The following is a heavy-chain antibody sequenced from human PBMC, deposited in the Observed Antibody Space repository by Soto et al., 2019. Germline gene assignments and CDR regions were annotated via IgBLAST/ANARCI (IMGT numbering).Heavy chain of an antibody. D-gene: IGHD1-20*01. V-gene: IGHV2-70*11. CDR3: ARGGITGTGNAFDI. CDR1: GFSLSTSGMC. CDR2: IDWDDDK. J-gene: IGHJ3*02. Sequence: SGPTLVNPTQPLTLTCTFSGFSLSTSGMCVSWIRQPPGRALEWLARIDWDDDKYYSTSLKTRLTISKDTSKNQVVLTMTNMDPVDTATYYCARGGITGTGNAFDIWGQGTMVTVS.